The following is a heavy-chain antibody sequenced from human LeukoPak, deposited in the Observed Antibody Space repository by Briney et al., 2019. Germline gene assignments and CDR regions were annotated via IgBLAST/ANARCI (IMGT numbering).Heavy chain of an antibody. J-gene: IGHJ5*02. CDR3: ARTTEDCNSASCYQYCFDP. V-gene: IGHV4-38-2*02. CDR2: IYHSGHT. D-gene: IGHD2-2*01. Sequence: SETLSLTCTVSGYSINSGYYWGWIRQPPGKGLEWIGSIYHSGHTYYNPSLRSRVTISVDTSKNQFSLKLSSVTAADTAVYYCARTTEDCNSASCYQYCFDPWGQGTLVTVSS. CDR1: GYSINSGYY.